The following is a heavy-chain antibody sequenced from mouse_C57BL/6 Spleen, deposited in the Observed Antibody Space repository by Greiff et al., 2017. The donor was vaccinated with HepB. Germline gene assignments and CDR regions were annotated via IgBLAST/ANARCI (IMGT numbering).Heavy chain of an antibody. Sequence: VQLKESGAELARPGASVKLSCKASGYTFTSYGISWVKQRTGQGLEWIGEIYPRSGNTYYNEKFKGKATLTADKSSSTAYMELRSLTSEDSAVYFCARDWDQYFDVWGTGTTVTVSS. V-gene: IGHV1-81*01. CDR3: ARDWDQYFDV. J-gene: IGHJ1*03. D-gene: IGHD4-1*01. CDR1: GYTFTSYG. CDR2: IYPRSGNT.